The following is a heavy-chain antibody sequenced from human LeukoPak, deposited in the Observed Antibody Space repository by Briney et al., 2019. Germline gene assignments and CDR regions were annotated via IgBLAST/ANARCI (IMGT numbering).Heavy chain of an antibody. Sequence: SVKVSCKASGGTFSSYAISWVRQAPGQGLECMGGIIPIFGTANYAQKFQGRVTITADESTSTAYMALSSLRSEGPAVYYCASGPRDYYDSSGYYFFYYYGMDVWGQGTTVTVSS. CDR1: GGTFSSYA. CDR3: ASGPRDYYDSSGYYFFYYYGMDV. V-gene: IGHV1-69*13. CDR2: IIPIFGTA. J-gene: IGHJ6*02. D-gene: IGHD3-22*01.